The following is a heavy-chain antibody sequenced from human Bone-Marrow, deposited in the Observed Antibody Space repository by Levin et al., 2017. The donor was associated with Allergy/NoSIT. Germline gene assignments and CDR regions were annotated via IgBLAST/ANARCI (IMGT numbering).Heavy chain of an antibody. Sequence: GGSLRLSCAVSGFRFSNYAMSWVRQAPGKGLEWVSGISGSSDSTYYADSFKGRFTIARDNSKNTLYLQVISLRAEDTAIYFCAKDRFRVGASNIDYWGQGALVIVSS. J-gene: IGHJ4*02. CDR2: ISGSSDST. V-gene: IGHV3-23*01. CDR3: AKDRFRVGASNIDY. CDR1: GFRFSNYA. D-gene: IGHD1-26*01.